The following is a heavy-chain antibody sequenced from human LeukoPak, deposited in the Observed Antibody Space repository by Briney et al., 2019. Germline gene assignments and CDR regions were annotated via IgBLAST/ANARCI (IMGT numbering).Heavy chain of an antibody. CDR2: ISYDGSNK. J-gene: IGHJ4*02. CDR3: AKDRWAAAGYFDY. Sequence: GGSLRLSCAASGFTFSSYAMHWVRQAPGKGLEWVAVISYDGSNKYYADSVKGRFTISRDNSKNTLYLQMNSLRAEDTAVYYCAKDRWAAAGYFDYWGQGTLVTVSS. V-gene: IGHV3-30-3*01. CDR1: GFTFSSYA. D-gene: IGHD6-13*01.